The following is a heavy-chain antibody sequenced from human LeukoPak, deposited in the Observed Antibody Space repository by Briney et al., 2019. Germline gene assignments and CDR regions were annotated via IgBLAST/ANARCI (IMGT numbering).Heavy chain of an antibody. CDR2: ISDSGGST. CDR3: ATVYYYDSSGSGF. Sequence: GGSLRLSCAASGFTFSSYVMNWVRQAPGKGLEWVSGISDSGGSTYYADSVKGRFTISRDNSKNTLYLQMNSLRAEDTAVYYCATVYYYDSSGSGFWGQGTLVTVSS. V-gene: IGHV3-23*01. D-gene: IGHD3-22*01. J-gene: IGHJ4*02. CDR1: GFTFSSYV.